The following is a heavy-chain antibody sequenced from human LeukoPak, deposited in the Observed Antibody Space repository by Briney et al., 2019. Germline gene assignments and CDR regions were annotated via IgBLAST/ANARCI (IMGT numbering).Heavy chain of an antibody. CDR1: GFTFSSYS. D-gene: IGHD5-12*01. J-gene: IGHJ4*02. V-gene: IGHV3-21*01. CDR3: ARVRNSGYDSFDY. CDR2: ISSTSTYM. Sequence: GSLRLSCAASGFTFSSYSMNWVRQAPGKGLEWVSFISSTSTYMYYADSVRGRFTISRDNAKNSLSLQMNSLRAEDTAVYYCARVRNSGYDSFDYWGQGTLVTVSS.